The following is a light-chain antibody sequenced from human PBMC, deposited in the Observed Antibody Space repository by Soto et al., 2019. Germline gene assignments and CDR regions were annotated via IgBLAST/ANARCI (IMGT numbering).Light chain of an antibody. CDR2: GAS. J-gene: IGKJ4*01. CDR1: QSLSNTY. V-gene: IGKV3D-7*01. CDR3: HQDFDLPLT. Sequence: ESVMTHAPVTLSLYPGDRATLSCRASQSLSNTYISWYQQKPGQAPRLLIYGASTRATGIPARFSGSGSGTDFTLTISSLQPEDFALYYCHQDFDLPLTFGGGTKVDIK.